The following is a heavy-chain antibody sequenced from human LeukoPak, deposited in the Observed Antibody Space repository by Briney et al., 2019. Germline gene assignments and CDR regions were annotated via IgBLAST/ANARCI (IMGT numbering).Heavy chain of an antibody. D-gene: IGHD1-7*01. Sequence: SETLSLTCTVSGCSISSYYWSWIRQPPGKGLEWIGYIYYSGSTNYNPSLMSRVTISVDTSKNQFSLKLSSVTAADTAVYYCARMGPKTTAAFDIWGQGTMVTVSS. CDR3: ARMGPKTTAAFDI. J-gene: IGHJ3*02. V-gene: IGHV4-59*01. CDR2: IYYSGST. CDR1: GCSISSYY.